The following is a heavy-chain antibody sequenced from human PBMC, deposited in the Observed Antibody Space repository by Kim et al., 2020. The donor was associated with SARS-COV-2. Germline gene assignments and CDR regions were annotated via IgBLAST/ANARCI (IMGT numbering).Heavy chain of an antibody. CDR2: MNPNSGNT. D-gene: IGHD3-3*01. J-gene: IGHJ4*02. Sequence: ASVKVSCKASGYTFTSYDINWVRQATGQGLEWMGWMNPNSGNTGYAQKFQGRVTMTRNTSISTAYMELSSLRSEDTAVYYCARVSGQGRFLEWLPKRYYFDYWGQGTLVTVSS. V-gene: IGHV1-8*01. CDR3: ARVSGQGRFLEWLPKRYYFDY. CDR1: GYTFTSYD.